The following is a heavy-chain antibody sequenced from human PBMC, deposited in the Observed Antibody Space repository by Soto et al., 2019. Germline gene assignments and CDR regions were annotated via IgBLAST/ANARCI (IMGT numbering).Heavy chain of an antibody. J-gene: IGHJ5*02. CDR1: GGSISSSNW. V-gene: IGHV4-4*02. CDR3: ARRERAAGTDWWFDP. Sequence: SETLSLTYAVSGGSISSSNWWSWVRQPPGKGLEWIGEIYHSGSTYYSPSLKSRVTISVDTSKNQFSLKLSSVTAADTAVYYCARRERAAGTDWWFDPWGQGTLVTVSS. CDR2: IYHSGST. D-gene: IGHD6-13*01.